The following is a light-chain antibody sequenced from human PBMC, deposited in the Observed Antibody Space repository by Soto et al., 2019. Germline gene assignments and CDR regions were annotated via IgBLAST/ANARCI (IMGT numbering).Light chain of an antibody. J-gene: IGKJ4*01. Sequence: DIQMTQSPSSVSASVGDTVTITCRASQAVSTWLAWYQQKPGGAPKLLIYDASSLESGVPSRFSGSGSGTEFTLTISSLQPDDFATYYCQQYNSQLTFGGGTKVEIK. CDR2: DAS. V-gene: IGKV1-5*01. CDR1: QAVSTW. CDR3: QQYNSQLT.